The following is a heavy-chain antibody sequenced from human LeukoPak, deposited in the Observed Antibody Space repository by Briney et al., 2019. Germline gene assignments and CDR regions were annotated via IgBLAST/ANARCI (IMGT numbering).Heavy chain of an antibody. CDR2: IYYSGST. CDR3: ARGPPGGQFDP. CDR1: GGSISSYY. V-gene: IGHV4-59*01. Sequence: SSETLSLTCTVSGGSISSYYWSWIRQPPGKGLEWIGYIYYSGSTNYNPSLKSRVTISVDTSKNQFSLKLTSVTAADTAVYYCARGPPGGQFDPWGQGTLVTVSS. J-gene: IGHJ5*02. D-gene: IGHD3-10*01.